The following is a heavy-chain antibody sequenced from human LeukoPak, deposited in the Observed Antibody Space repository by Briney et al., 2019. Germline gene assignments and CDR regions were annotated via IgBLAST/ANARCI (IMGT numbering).Heavy chain of an antibody. CDR3: TRARDAFTRKSAFDI. CDR1: GGSISSGSYY. Sequence: PSETLSLTCTVSGGSISSGSYYWSWIRQPAGKGLEWIGRIYTSGSTNYNPSLKSRVTISVDTSKNQFSLQLNSVTPEDTAVYYCTRARDAFTRKSAFDIWGQGTMVTVSS. V-gene: IGHV4-61*02. D-gene: IGHD3-16*01. J-gene: IGHJ3*02. CDR2: IYTSGST.